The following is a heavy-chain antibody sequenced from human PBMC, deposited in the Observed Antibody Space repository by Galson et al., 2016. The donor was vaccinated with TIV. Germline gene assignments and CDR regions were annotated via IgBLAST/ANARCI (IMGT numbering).Heavy chain of an antibody. D-gene: IGHD3-22*01. V-gene: IGHV1-2*02. J-gene: IGHJ4*02. CDR2: INPNRGGT. Sequence: SVKVSCKASGYTFSDYYMHWVRQAPGQGLEWMGWINPNRGGTVYAQRFQGRVTMTRDTSITTAYMDLSRLRSDDTAVYYCARDDGSTSGSNYWGQGTLVTVSS. CDR1: GYTFSDYY. CDR3: ARDDGSTSGSNY.